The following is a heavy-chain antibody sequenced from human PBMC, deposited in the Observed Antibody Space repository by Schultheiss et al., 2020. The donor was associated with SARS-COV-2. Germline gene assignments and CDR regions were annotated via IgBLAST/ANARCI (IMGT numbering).Heavy chain of an antibody. CDR2: IYSGGST. D-gene: IGHD3-10*01. CDR1: GFTVSSNY. V-gene: IGHV3-66*01. CDR3: ARAPVENYGSGSYYNRFFDY. Sequence: GGSLRLSCAASGFTVSSNYMSWVRQAPGKGPEWVSVIYSGGSTYYADSVKGRFTISRDNSKNTLYLQMNSLRAEDTAVYYCARAPVENYGSGSYYNRFFDYWGQGTLVTVSS. J-gene: IGHJ4*02.